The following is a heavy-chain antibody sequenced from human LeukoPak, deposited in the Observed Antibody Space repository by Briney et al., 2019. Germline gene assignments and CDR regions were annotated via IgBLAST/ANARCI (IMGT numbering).Heavy chain of an antibody. CDR2: ISAYNGNT. CDR1: GYTFTSYG. D-gene: IGHD2-15*01. V-gene: IGHV1-18*01. J-gene: IGHJ4*02. CDR3: ARGPYCSGGTCYSQYFDY. Sequence: ASVKVSCKASGYTFTSYGISWVRLAPGQGLEWMGWISAYNGNTNYAQKLQGRVTMTTDTSTSTAYMKLRSLRSDDTAVYYCARGPYCSGGTCYSQYFDYWGQGTLVTVSS.